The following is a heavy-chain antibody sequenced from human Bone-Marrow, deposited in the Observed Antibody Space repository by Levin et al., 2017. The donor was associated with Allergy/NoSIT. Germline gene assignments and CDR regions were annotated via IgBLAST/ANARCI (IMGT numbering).Heavy chain of an antibody. CDR1: GFSFSNYG. CDR2: ISYDGSEK. D-gene: IGHD6-25*01. V-gene: IGHV3-30*18. Sequence: GESLKISCAVSGFSFSNYGIHWVRQAPGKGLEWVAVISYDGSEKYYVDSVKGRFTIFRDNSNNTLYLQMNNLRTEDTAVYYCAKFAAPEAFDVWGQGTMVTVSS. J-gene: IGHJ3*01. CDR3: AKFAAPEAFDV.